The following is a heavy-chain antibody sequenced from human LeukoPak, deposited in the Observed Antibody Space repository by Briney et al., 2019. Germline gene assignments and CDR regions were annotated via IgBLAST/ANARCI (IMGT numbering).Heavy chain of an antibody. J-gene: IGHJ6*04. V-gene: IGHV4-31*03. Sequence: SETLSLPCTVSGGSIISGGYYWSWIRQHPGEGLEWIGYIYYSGSTYYNPSLKSRVTISVDTSKNQFSLKLSSVTAADTAVYYCARDGPSYCSGGSCYGYYGMDVWGKGTTVTVSS. CDR1: GGSIISGGYY. D-gene: IGHD2-15*01. CDR2: IYYSGST. CDR3: ARDGPSYCSGGSCYGYYGMDV.